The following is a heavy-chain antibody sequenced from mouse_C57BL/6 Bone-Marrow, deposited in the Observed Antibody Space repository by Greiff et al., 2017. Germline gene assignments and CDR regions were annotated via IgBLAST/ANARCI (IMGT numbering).Heavy chain of an antibody. Sequence: QVQLQQSGPELVKPGASVKISCKASGYALSSSWMNWVKQRPGKGLEWIGRIYPGDGDTNYNGKFKGKATLTADKSSSTAYMQLSSLTSEDSAVYFCARSKDSYYFDYWGQGTTLTVSS. CDR1: GYALSSSW. J-gene: IGHJ2*01. CDR2: IYPGDGDT. V-gene: IGHV1-82*01. CDR3: ARSKDSYYFDY.